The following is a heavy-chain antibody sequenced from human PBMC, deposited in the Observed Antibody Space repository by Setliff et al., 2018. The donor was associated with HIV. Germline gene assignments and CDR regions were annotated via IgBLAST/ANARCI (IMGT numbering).Heavy chain of an antibody. Sequence: GSLRLSCAASGFTFSSYSMNWVRQAPGKGLEWVSSISSSSSYIYYADSVKGRFTISRDNAKNSLYLQMNSLRAEDTAVYYCAKDLGVAARYYFDYWGQGTLVTVSS. CDR1: GFTFSSYS. V-gene: IGHV3-21*01. CDR2: ISSSSSYI. D-gene: IGHD3-3*01. CDR3: AKDLGVAARYYFDY. J-gene: IGHJ4*02.